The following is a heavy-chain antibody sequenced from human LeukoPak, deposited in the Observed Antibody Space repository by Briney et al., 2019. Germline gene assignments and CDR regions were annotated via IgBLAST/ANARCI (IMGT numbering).Heavy chain of an antibody. Sequence: GGSLRLSCTPSGLSFGDYGMSWVRQAPGKGLEWVGFIRSKTHGGTTEYAASVKGRFIISRDDSRSIAYLQMNSLKTEDTAVYYCTRAPSLSWFDPWGQGTLVTVSS. CDR2: IRSKTHGGTT. CDR1: GLSFGDYG. V-gene: IGHV3-49*04. J-gene: IGHJ5*02. D-gene: IGHD3-10*01. CDR3: TRAPSLSWFDP.